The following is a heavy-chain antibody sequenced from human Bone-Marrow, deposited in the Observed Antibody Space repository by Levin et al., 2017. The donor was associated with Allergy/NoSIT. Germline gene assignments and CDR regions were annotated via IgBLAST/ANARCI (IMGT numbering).Heavy chain of an antibody. J-gene: IGHJ5*02. Sequence: ASVKVSCKASGGTFSSYTISWVRQAPGQGLEWMGRIIPILGIANYAQKFQGRVTITADKSTSTAYMELSSLRSEDTAVYYCARGYSSSWWNFDPWGQGTLVTVSS. V-gene: IGHV1-69*02. CDR1: GGTFSSYT. CDR3: ARGYSSSWWNFDP. D-gene: IGHD6-13*01. CDR2: IIPILGIA.